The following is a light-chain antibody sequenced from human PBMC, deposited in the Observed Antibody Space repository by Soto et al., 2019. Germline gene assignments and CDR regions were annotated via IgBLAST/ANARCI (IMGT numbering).Light chain of an antibody. CDR1: QGISSY. CDR3: QKYSSVIT. J-gene: IGKJ5*01. Sequence: DIQMTQSPSSLSASVGDRVTITCRASQGISSYLAWYQQKLGKVPKLLISAASTLQSGVTSRFSGSGSGTDFTLTISSLQPEDVATYYCQKYSSVITFGQGTRLEIK. CDR2: AAS. V-gene: IGKV1-27*01.